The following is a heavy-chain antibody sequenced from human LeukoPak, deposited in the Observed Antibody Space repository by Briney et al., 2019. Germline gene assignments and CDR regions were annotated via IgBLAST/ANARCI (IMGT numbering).Heavy chain of an antibody. Sequence: GGSLRLSCAASGFTFSSYWMNWVRQAPGKGLEWVANIKRDGNEKNYVDSVKGRFSISRDNAKNSLYLQMDSLRAEDTALYYCAKEGAYPIITYDSWGQGALVTVSS. J-gene: IGHJ5*01. V-gene: IGHV3-7*01. CDR3: AKEGAYPIITYDS. D-gene: IGHD3-10*01. CDR2: IKRDGNEK. CDR1: GFTFSSYW.